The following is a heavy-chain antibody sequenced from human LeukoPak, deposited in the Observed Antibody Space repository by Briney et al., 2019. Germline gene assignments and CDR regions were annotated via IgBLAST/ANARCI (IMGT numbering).Heavy chain of an antibody. Sequence: PGGSLRLSCAASGFTFSSYSMNWFRQAPGKGLEWVSSISSSSSYIYYADSVKGRFTISRDNAKNSLYLQMHSLRAEDTAVYYCAREGSRGIVVVVAAITYFDGWGQGTLVTVSS. V-gene: IGHV3-21*01. CDR3: AREGSRGIVVVVAAITYFDG. CDR1: GFTFSSYS. J-gene: IGHJ4*02. D-gene: IGHD2-15*01. CDR2: ISSSSSYI.